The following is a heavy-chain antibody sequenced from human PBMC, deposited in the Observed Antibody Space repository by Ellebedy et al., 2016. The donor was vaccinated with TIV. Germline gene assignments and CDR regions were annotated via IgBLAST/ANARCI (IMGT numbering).Heavy chain of an antibody. CDR1: GFTFSSYA. J-gene: IGHJ6*03. CDR3: ARDMDV. Sequence: GESLKISXAASGFTFSSYAMSWVRQAPGKGLEWVSAISGSGGSTYYADSVKGRFTISRDNAKNSLYLQMNSLRAEDTAVYYCARDMDVWGKGTTVTVSS. CDR2: ISGSGGST. V-gene: IGHV3-23*01.